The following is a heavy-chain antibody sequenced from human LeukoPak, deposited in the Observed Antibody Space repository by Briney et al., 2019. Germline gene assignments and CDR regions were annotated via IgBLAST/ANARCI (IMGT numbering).Heavy chain of an antibody. Sequence: SETLSLTCTVSGGSISSYYWSWIRQPAGKGLEWIGRIYTSGSTNYNPSLKSRVTMSVDASKNQFSLKLSSVTAADTAVYYCTSLYDSSGYYYDYWGQGTLVTVSS. CDR2: IYTSGST. D-gene: IGHD3-22*01. V-gene: IGHV4-4*07. CDR1: GGSISSYY. CDR3: TSLYDSSGYYYDY. J-gene: IGHJ4*02.